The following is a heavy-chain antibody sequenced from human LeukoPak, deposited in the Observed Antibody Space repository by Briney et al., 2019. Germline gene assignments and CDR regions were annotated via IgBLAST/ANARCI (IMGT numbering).Heavy chain of an antibody. V-gene: IGHV4-34*01. CDR2: INHSGST. J-gene: IGHJ6*03. CDR3: ARLRYFGGPTSSYYYYYMDV. CDR1: GGSFSAYY. Sequence: SETLSLTCAVYGGSFSAYYWSWIRRPPGKGLEWIGEINHSGSTNYNPSLKSRVTISVDTSKNQFSLKLSSVTAADTAVYYCARLRYFGGPTSSYYYYYMDVWGTGTTVTVSS. D-gene: IGHD3-9*01.